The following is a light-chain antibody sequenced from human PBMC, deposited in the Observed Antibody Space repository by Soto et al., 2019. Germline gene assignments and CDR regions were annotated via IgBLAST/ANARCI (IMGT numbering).Light chain of an antibody. Sequence: DIRITQSPSTLSTSVGDRVTITCRASQNIRGWLAWYQQKPGQAPKLLIYDASTLESGVPSRFSGSVSGTECTLTISSLQPDVFATYYCQQYNSYSWTVGEGTTVATK. J-gene: IGKJ1*01. CDR3: QQYNSYSWT. V-gene: IGKV1-5*01. CDR2: DAS. CDR1: QNIRGW.